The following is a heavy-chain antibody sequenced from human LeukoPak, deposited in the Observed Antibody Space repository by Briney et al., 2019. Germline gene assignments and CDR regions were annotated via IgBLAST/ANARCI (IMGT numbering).Heavy chain of an antibody. D-gene: IGHD3-10*01. Sequence: GRSLRLSCAASGFTFSSYGMHWVRQAPGKGLEWVAVISYDGSNKYYADSVKGRFTISRDTSKNTLNLQLNSLRAEDTAVYFCALLPRGVVGHFDPWGQGTLVSVSS. CDR1: GFTFSSYG. CDR3: ALLPRGVVGHFDP. CDR2: ISYDGSNK. J-gene: IGHJ5*02. V-gene: IGHV3-30*03.